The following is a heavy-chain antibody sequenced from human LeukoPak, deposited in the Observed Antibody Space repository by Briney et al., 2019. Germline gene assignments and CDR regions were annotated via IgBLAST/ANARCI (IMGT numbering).Heavy chain of an antibody. J-gene: IGHJ6*02. V-gene: IGHV3-30*18. D-gene: IGHD7-27*01. CDR2: ISYDGSNK. CDR3: AKITGGGMDV. Sequence: GGSLRLSCAASGFTFSSYGMHWVRQAPGKGLEWVAVISYDGSNKYYADSVKGRFTISRDNSRNTLYLQMNSLRGEDTAVYYCAKITGGGMDVWGQGTTVTVSS. CDR1: GFTFSSYG.